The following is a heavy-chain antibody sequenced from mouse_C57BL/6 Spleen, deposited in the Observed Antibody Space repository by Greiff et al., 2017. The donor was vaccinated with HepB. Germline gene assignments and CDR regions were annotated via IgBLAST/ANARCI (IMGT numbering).Heavy chain of an antibody. Sequence: EVQLQESGPGLVKPSQSLSLTCSVTGYSITSGYYWNWIRQFPGNKLEWMGYISYDGSNNYNPSLKNRISITRDTSKNQFFLKLNSVTTEDTATYYCARDGSSYLWFAYWGQGTLVTVSA. CDR3: ARDGSSYLWFAY. CDR1: GYSITSGYY. J-gene: IGHJ3*01. CDR2: ISYDGSN. D-gene: IGHD1-1*01. V-gene: IGHV3-6*01.